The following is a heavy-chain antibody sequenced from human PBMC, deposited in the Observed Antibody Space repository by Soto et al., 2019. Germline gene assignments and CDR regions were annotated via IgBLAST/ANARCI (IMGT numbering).Heavy chain of an antibody. D-gene: IGHD3-10*01. CDR1: GGSISSYY. Sequence: SETLSLTCTVSGGSISSYYWSWIRQPPGKGLEWIGYIYYSGSTNYNPSLKSRVTISVDTSKNQFSLKLSSVTAADTAVYYCARDRGSGSYYTRFDYWGQGTLVTVS. V-gene: IGHV4-59*01. CDR3: ARDRGSGSYYTRFDY. J-gene: IGHJ4*02. CDR2: IYYSGST.